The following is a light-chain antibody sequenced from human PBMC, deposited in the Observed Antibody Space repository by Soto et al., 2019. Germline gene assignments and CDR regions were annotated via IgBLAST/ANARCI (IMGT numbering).Light chain of an antibody. J-gene: IGLJ1*01. V-gene: IGLV2-14*01. CDR2: EVT. CDR3: CLYIGATTYV. CDR1: SSDVGAYHF. Sequence: QSVLTQPASVSGSPGQSITISCTGSSSDVGAYHFVSWYQHHPGKAPKLILYEVTARPSGVSSRFSGSKSGNTASLTISGLQADDEANYYCCLYIGATTYVFGTGTKVTVL.